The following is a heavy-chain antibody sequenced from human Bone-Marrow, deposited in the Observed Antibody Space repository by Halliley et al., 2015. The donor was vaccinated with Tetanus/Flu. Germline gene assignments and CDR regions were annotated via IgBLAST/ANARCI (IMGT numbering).Heavy chain of an antibody. CDR2: VYPGDSTT. CDR1: GYTFTNYW. Sequence: QLVQSGAEVRKPGESLKISCKTSGYTFTNYWIGWVRQMPGKGLEWMGIVYPGDSTTRYSPSFEGQVTFSADKSISTAYLQWSSLKASDSAMYYCARSTDTDYWGQGPLVIVSS. J-gene: IGHJ4*02. CDR3: ARSTDTDY. V-gene: IGHV5-51*03.